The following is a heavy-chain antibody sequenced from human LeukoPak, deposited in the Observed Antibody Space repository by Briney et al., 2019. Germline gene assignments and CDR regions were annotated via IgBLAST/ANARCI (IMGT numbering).Heavy chain of an antibody. D-gene: IGHD3-10*02. Sequence: PGGSLRLSCAASGFTFSSYSMNWVRQAPGKGLEWVANIKQDGSEKYYVDSVKGRFTISRDNAKNSLYLQMNSLRAEDTAVYYCAELGITMIGGVWGKGTTVTIS. CDR1: GFTFSSYS. CDR3: AELGITMIGGV. CDR2: IKQDGSEK. J-gene: IGHJ6*03. V-gene: IGHV3-7*01.